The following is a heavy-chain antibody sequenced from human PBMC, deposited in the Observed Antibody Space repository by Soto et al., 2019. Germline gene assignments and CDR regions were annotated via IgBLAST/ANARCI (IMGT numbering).Heavy chain of an antibody. Sequence: QVQLVQSGAEVKKPGASVTVSCKASGYTFTTHYMHWVRQAPGQGLEWMGIINPSGGRTTYALKFQGRVSLTSDTSKNTVYMELSSLRSEDTAVYYCARAGENYGSGTFSPPLRYYFNSWGQGTRVTVSS. J-gene: IGHJ4*02. CDR1: GYTFTTHY. CDR3: ARAGENYGSGTFSPPLRYYFNS. D-gene: IGHD3-10*01. CDR2: INPSGGRT. V-gene: IGHV1-46*01.